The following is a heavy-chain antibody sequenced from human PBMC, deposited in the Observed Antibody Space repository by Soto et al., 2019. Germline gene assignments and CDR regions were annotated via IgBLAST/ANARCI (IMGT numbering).Heavy chain of an antibody. CDR1: GYTFTSYG. D-gene: IGHD6-13*01. CDR2: ISAYNGNT. CDR3: ARVALCGYSSSWYGHGDY. Sequence: QVQMVQSGAEVKKPGASVKVSCKASGYTFTSYGISWVRQAPGQGLEWMGWISAYNGNTNYAQKLQGRVTMTTDTATSKAYMELRSLRSDDTAVYYCARVALCGYSSSWYGHGDYWGEGTLVTVSS. J-gene: IGHJ4*02. V-gene: IGHV1-18*01.